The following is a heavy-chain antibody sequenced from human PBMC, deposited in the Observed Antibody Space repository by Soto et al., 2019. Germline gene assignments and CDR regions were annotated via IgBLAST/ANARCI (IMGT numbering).Heavy chain of an antibody. V-gene: IGHV3-33*01. CDR2: IWYDGSNK. CDR3: ARGSYGSGSYYTYFDY. CDR1: GFTFSSYG. D-gene: IGHD3-10*01. J-gene: IGHJ4*02. Sequence: PGGSLRLSCAASGFTFSSYGMHWVRQAPGKGLEWVAVIWYDGSNKYYADSVKGRFTISRDNSKNTLYLQMNSLRAEDTAVYYWARGSYGSGSYYTYFDYWGQGT.